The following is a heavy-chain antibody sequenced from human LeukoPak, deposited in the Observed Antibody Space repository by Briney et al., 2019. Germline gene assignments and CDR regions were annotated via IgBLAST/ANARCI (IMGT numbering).Heavy chain of an antibody. CDR1: GGSISSGSYY. Sequence: PSETLPLTCTVSGGSISSGSYYWGWIRQPPGKGLEWIGSIYYIGSTYYNPSLKSRVTISVDTSKNQFSLKLSSVTAEDTAVYYCARGSWRVAVADVWGQGTMVTVSS. J-gene: IGHJ3*01. D-gene: IGHD6-19*01. V-gene: IGHV4-39*07. CDR2: IYYIGST. CDR3: ARGSWRVAVADV.